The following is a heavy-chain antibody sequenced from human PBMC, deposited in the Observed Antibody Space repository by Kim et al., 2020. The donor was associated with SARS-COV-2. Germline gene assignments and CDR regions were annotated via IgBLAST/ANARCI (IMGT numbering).Heavy chain of an antibody. D-gene: IGHD5-18*01. CDR3: ARDHGGYSYGPFSNWFDP. J-gene: IGHJ5*02. V-gene: IGHV1-2*06. CDR1: GYTFTGYY. CDR2: INPNSGGT. Sequence: ASVKVSCKASGYTFTGYYMHWVRQAPGQGLEWMGRINPNSGGTNYAQKFQGRVTMTRDTSISTAYMELSRLRSDDTAVYYCARDHGGYSYGPFSNWFDPWGQGTLVTVSS.